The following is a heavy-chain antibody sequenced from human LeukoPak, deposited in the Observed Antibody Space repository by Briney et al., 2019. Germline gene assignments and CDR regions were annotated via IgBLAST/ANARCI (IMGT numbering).Heavy chain of an antibody. J-gene: IGHJ4*02. CDR1: GGSISSYY. CDR2: IYYSGST. CDR3: ARQRWDIVVVVAAPDY. V-gene: IGHV4-59*01. D-gene: IGHD2-15*01. Sequence: SETLSLTCTVSGGSISSYYWSWIRQPPGKGLEWIGYIYYSGSTNYNPSLKSRVSISVDTSKNQFSLKLSSVIAADTAVYYCARQRWDIVVVVAAPDYWGQGTLVTVSS.